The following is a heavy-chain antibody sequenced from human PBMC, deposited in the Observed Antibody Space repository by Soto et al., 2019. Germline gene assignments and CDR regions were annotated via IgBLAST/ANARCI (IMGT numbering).Heavy chain of an antibody. CDR2: MNAKSGDT. J-gene: IGHJ6*02. D-gene: IGHD3-16*01. Sequence: DLEQSGAVVKRPGASVKVSCKASGYTFSDFDINWLRQASGQGPEWMGWMNAKSGDTFFAQRFQGKFNMTWDTSLSTAYMEVGSLTSDDTAMYYCARGNPFNYAGFDVWGQGTTVAVSS. CDR3: ARGNPFNYAGFDV. CDR1: GYTFSDFD. V-gene: IGHV1-8*01.